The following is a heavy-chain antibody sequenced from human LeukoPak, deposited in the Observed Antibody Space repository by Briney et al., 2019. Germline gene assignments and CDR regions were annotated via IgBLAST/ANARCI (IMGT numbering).Heavy chain of an antibody. Sequence: GGSLRLSCAASGFTFSSYWMSWVRQAPGKGLEWVANIKQDGSEKYYVDSVKGRFTISRDNAKNSLYLQMNSLRAEDTAVYYCARLESVYYYDSSGYYPDYWGQGTLVTVSP. V-gene: IGHV3-7*01. J-gene: IGHJ4*02. D-gene: IGHD3-22*01. CDR2: IKQDGSEK. CDR3: ARLESVYYYDSSGYYPDY. CDR1: GFTFSSYW.